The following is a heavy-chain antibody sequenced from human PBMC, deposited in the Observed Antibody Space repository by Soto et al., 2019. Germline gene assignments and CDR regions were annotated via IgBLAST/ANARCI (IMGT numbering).Heavy chain of an antibody. CDR3: PKSSSRSSLRPYGLDV. V-gene: IGHV4-4*07. D-gene: IGHD6-13*01. J-gene: IGHJ6*01. Sequence: PSETLALTCTVSGGSINSYYWYWIRQPAGKGLEWIGRIYISGSTNYNPSLKTRVTMPIDTSTKQFSLKVSSVPAADTAVYYCPKSSSRSSLRPYGLDVWRQAPRVPASA. CDR2: IYISGST. CDR1: GGSINSYY.